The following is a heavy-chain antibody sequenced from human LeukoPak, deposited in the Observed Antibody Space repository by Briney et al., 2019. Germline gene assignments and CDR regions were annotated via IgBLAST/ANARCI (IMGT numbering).Heavy chain of an antibody. V-gene: IGHV4-30-2*01. D-gene: IGHD4-23*01. J-gene: IGHJ4*02. CDR2: IYHSGST. CDR1: GGSISSGGYS. CDR3: ARDIYGGNSIDY. Sequence: SETLSLTCAVSGGSISSGGYSWSWIRQPPGKGLEWIGYIYHSGSTYYNPSLKSRVTISVDRSKNQFSLKLSSVTAADTAVYYCARDIYGGNSIDYWGQGTLVTVS.